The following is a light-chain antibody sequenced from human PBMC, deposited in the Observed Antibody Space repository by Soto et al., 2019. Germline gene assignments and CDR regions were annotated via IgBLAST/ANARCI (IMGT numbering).Light chain of an antibody. J-gene: IGKJ1*01. Sequence: EIVLTQSPATLSLSPGERATLSCRASQSIGLAIAWYQHKPSQAPRLLFFDASQRATGIPARFRGSGSGTDFSLSISSLEPEDFAVYYCQQRTDRPPWTFGQGTKVDIK. V-gene: IGKV3-11*01. CDR3: QQRTDRPPWT. CDR2: DAS. CDR1: QSIGLA.